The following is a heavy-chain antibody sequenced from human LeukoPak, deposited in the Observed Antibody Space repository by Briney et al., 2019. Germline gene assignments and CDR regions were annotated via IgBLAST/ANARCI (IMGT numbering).Heavy chain of an antibody. CDR3: AGERRIAVAGLDY. Sequence: GRSLRLSCAASGFTFSSYGMHWVRQAPGKGLEWVAVIWYDGSNKYYADSVKGRFTISRDNSKNTLYLQMNSLRAEDTAVYYCAGERRIAVAGLDYWGQGTLVTVSS. CDR1: GFTFSSYG. V-gene: IGHV3-33*01. J-gene: IGHJ4*02. D-gene: IGHD6-19*01. CDR2: IWYDGSNK.